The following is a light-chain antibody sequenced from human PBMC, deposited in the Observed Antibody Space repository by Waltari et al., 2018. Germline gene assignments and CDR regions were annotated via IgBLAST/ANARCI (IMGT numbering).Light chain of an antibody. J-gene: IGLJ1*01. V-gene: IGLV1-44*01. CDR1: SSNIGSNS. CDR2: PSN. CDR3: AAWDDSLNGYV. Sequence: QSVLTQPPSASGTPGQRVTISCSGSSSNIGSNSVNWYQQLPGTAPKLLIYPSNQRPPRVPERFSGSKSATSASLGISGLQSEDEADYYCAAWDDSLNGYVFGTGTKVTVL.